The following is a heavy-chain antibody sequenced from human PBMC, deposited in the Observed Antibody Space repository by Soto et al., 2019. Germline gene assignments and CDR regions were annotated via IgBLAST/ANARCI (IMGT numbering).Heavy chain of an antibody. Sequence: SETLSLTCTVSGGSISSYYWSWIRQPSGKGLEWIGRIYTSGSTNYNPSLKSLVTMSVDTSKNQFSLQLSSVTAADTAVYYCARVNGSSCWYPSSHWYFDLGRRGTLVT. CDR1: GGSISSYY. CDR3: ARVNGSSCWYPSSHWYFDL. J-gene: IGHJ2*01. CDR2: IYTSGST. V-gene: IGHV4-4*07. D-gene: IGHD6-19*01.